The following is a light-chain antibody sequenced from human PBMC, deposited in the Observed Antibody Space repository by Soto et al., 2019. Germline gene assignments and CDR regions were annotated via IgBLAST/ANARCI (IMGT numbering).Light chain of an antibody. CDR2: KNN. J-gene: IGLJ2*01. CDR3: AAWDDSLSGL. Sequence: QAVVSQPPSVSGTPGQRVTISCSGSSSNIGRNYVYWYQQFPGTAPKLLIYKNNQRPSGVPDRFSGSKSGTSASLAISGLRSEDEADYYCAAWDDSLSGLFGGGTKVTVL. V-gene: IGLV1-47*01. CDR1: SSNIGRNY.